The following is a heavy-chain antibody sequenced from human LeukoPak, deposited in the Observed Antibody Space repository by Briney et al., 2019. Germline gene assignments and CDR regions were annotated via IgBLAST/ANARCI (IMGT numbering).Heavy chain of an antibody. CDR3: AKGGDNIYFQY. V-gene: IGHV3-23*01. CDR2: IFASGGST. D-gene: IGHD2-21*02. CDR1: GFTFSSYS. Sequence: GGSLRLSCAASGFTFSSYSMNWVRQAPGKGLEWVSVIFASGGSTYYADSVKGRFTISRDNSKKTLYVQMSSLRAEDTAVYYCAKGGDNIYFQYWGQGTLVTVSS. J-gene: IGHJ4*02.